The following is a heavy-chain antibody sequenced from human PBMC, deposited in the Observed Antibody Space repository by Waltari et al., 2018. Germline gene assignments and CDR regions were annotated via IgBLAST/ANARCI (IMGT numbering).Heavy chain of an antibody. CDR2: ISGSGSTT. J-gene: IGHJ4*02. CDR1: GFSFGGYA. D-gene: IGHD5-18*01. CDR3: AKDSRGYTPSPGDS. V-gene: IGHV3-23*01. Sequence: EVQLLKSGGGLVQPGRSLRLSCEGSGFSFGGYAMTWVRQAPGKGFEWLSTISGSGSTTFYADSVRGRFTISRDNAKNTVFLELNSLRVDDTAFYYCAKDSRGYTPSPGDSWGQGAQVTVS.